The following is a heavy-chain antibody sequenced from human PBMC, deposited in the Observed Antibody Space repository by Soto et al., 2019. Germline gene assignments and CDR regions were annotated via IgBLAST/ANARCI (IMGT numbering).Heavy chain of an antibody. CDR1: GFSFSDHY. J-gene: IGHJ4*02. Sequence: EVQLVESGGGLVQPGGSLRLSCAASGFSFSDHYMDWVRQAPGKGLEWVGRSRNKGKGYTTEYAASVKGRFTISRDDSTNSLYLQMNSLKTEDTAVYYCARSYSSTLFGLAYWGQGTLVIVSS. D-gene: IGHD6-13*01. CDR2: SRNKGKGYTT. V-gene: IGHV3-72*01. CDR3: ARSYSSTLFGLAY.